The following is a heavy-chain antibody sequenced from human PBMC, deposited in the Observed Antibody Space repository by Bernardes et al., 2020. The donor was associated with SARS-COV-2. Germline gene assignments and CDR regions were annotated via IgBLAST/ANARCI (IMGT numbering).Heavy chain of an antibody. CDR1: GGSISRYY. CDR2: MSYSGST. Sequence: SETLSLTCTVSGGSISRYYWNWIRQPPGKGLEWIGYMSYSGSTKYNPSLKSRVTMSVDTSTNQFSLKLSSLTAADTAVYYCARHLDPSRNYYYYGMDVWGQGTTVTVSS. V-gene: IGHV4-59*01. J-gene: IGHJ6*02. CDR3: ARHLDPSRNYYYYGMDV. D-gene: IGHD3-9*01.